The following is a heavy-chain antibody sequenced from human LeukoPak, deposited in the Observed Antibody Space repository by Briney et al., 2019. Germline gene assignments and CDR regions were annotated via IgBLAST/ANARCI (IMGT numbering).Heavy chain of an antibody. V-gene: IGHV3-11*05. CDR1: GFIFSDYY. Sequence: PGGSLRLSCTASGFIFSDYYMSWIRQAPGRGLEWISYISSSSSHIKYADSVTGRFITSRDNAERSVHLQMNRLRAEDTAVYYCARGSGYFDPWGRGTLVTV. CDR2: ISSSSSHI. J-gene: IGHJ2*01. CDR3: ARGSGYFDP.